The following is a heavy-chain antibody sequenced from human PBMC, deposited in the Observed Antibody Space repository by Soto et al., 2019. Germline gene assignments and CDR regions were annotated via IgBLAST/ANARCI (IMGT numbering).Heavy chain of an antibody. Sequence: SETLSLWCPVSGGSVGGGGCYWSWIRQPPGEGLEWIGYIYYSGSTNYNPSLKSRVTISVDTSKNQFSLKLSSVTAADTAVYYCARERGYYDILTGYIRASEDAFDIWGQGTMVT. CDR1: GGSVGGGGCY. CDR2: IYYSGST. V-gene: IGHV4-61*08. D-gene: IGHD3-9*01. J-gene: IGHJ3*02. CDR3: ARERGYYDILTGYIRASEDAFDI.